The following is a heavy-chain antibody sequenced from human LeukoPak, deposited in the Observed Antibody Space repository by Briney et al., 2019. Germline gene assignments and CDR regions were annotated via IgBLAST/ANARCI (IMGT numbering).Heavy chain of an antibody. CDR3: AKEGYYGSGSYYRRGFDY. Sequence: PGGSLRLSCAASGFTFSSYAMSWVRQAPGKGLEWVSAISGSGGSTYYADSVKGRFTISRDNSKNTLYLQMNSLRVEDTAVYYCAKEGYYGSGSYYRRGFDYWGQGTLVTVSS. D-gene: IGHD3-10*01. V-gene: IGHV3-23*01. CDR2: ISGSGGST. J-gene: IGHJ4*02. CDR1: GFTFSSYA.